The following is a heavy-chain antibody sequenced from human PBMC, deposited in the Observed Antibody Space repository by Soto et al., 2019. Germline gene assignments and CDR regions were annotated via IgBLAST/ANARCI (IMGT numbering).Heavy chain of an antibody. J-gene: IGHJ6*02. CDR3: AHSCSGGSCYPNYYYGMDV. Sequence: QITLKESGPTLVKPTQTLTLTCTFSGFSLSTSGVGVGWIRQPPGKALEWLALIYWDDDKRYSPSLKSRLTITKDTXXNXVXXTMTNMDPVDTATYYCAHSCSGGSCYPNYYYGMDVWGQGTTVTVSS. CDR1: GFSLSTSGVG. CDR2: IYWDDDK. D-gene: IGHD2-15*01. V-gene: IGHV2-5*02.